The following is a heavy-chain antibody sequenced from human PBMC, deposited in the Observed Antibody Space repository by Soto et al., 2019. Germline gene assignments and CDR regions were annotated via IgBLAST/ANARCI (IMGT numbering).Heavy chain of an antibody. J-gene: IGHJ4*02. CDR2: TYYRSKWYN. V-gene: IGHV6-1*01. CDR3: TRGVSSWYYFDY. D-gene: IGHD6-13*01. Sequence: SQTLSLTCAISGDSVSSDSAAWNWFRQSPSRGLEWLGRTYYRSKWYNDYAVSVKSRITINPDTSRNQFSLQLNSVTPEDTAVYYCTRGVSSWYYFDYWGQGTLVTVSS. CDR1: GDSVSSDSAA.